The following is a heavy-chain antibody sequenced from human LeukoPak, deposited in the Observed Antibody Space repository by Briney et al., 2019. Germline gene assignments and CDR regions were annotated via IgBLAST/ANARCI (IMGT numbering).Heavy chain of an antibody. V-gene: IGHV3-74*01. J-gene: IGHJ3*02. D-gene: IGHD6-19*01. CDR3: AREDVNIAVAASGAFDI. CDR1: GFTFSTYW. Sequence: GGSLRLSCAASGFTFSTYWMHWVRQAPGRGLVWVSRIISDGSSTSYADSVKGRFTTSRDNAKNKLYLQMNSLRAEDTAVYYCAREDVNIAVAASGAFDIWGQGTMVTVSS. CDR2: IISDGSST.